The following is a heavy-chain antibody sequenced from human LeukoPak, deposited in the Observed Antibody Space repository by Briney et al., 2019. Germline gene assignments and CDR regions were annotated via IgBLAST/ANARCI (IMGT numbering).Heavy chain of an antibody. J-gene: IGHJ4*02. Sequence: PGGSLRLSCAASGFDFSYHYMTWVRQAPGKGPEWVAKISPDGGVSQYVDSVKGRFTISRDNSKNSLSLHMSSLRVEDTALYFCAKEEFWRFDFWGQGTLVTVS. D-gene: IGHD1-1*01. CDR2: ISPDGGVS. CDR3: AKEEFWRFDF. CDR1: GFDFSYHY. V-gene: IGHV3-7*03.